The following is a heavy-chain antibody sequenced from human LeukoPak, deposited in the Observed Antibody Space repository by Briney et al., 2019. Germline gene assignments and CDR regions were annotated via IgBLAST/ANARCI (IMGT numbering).Heavy chain of an antibody. CDR3: ARGSIVGATETGYFGC. J-gene: IGHJ4*02. CDR2: INWISGST. CDR1: GFTFDDYG. V-gene: IGHV3-20*04. D-gene: IGHD1-26*01. Sequence: PGGSLRLSCAASGFTFDDYGMSWVRQAPGKGLEWVSGINWISGSTGYADSVKGRFTISRDNAKNSLYLQMNSLRAEDTALYYCARGSIVGATETGYFGCWGQGTLVTVSS.